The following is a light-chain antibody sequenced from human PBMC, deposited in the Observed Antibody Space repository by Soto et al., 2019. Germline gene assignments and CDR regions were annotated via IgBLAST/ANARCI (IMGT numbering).Light chain of an antibody. CDR3: SSYAGSSNLV. V-gene: IGLV2-8*01. J-gene: IGLJ2*01. CDR2: EVS. CDR1: SSDVGGYNY. Sequence: QAVVTQPPSASGSPGQSVTISCTGTSSDVGGYNYVSWYQQHPGKAPKLMIYEVSKRPSGVPDRFSGSKSDNTASLTVSGLQAEDEADYYCSSYAGSSNLVFGGGTKLTDL.